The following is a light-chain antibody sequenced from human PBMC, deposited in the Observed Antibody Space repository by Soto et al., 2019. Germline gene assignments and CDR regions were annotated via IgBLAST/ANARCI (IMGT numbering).Light chain of an antibody. V-gene: IGKV3-11*01. CDR2: DTS. CDR3: QQRKNWPPIT. CDR1: HSVGSY. J-gene: IGKJ5*01. Sequence: EIVLTHSPATLSLSPCERATLSLSASHSVGSYLAWYQQKPGQAPRLLIFDTSNRATGVPVRFSGSGSGTVFTLTIGSLEPEDSAVYYCQQRKNWPPITFGQGTRLEIK.